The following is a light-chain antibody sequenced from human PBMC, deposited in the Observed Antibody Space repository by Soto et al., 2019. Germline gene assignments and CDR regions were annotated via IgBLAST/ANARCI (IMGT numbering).Light chain of an antibody. Sequence: PGERATLSCRSSQSVKSSYLAWYRQKPGQTPRLLIYDASTRATGSPDRFIGIGSGTDFTLSISGLEPEDFAVYSCQQYASSPQTFGQGTKVE. CDR1: QSVKSSY. CDR3: QQYASSPQT. V-gene: IGKV3-20*01. J-gene: IGKJ1*01. CDR2: DAS.